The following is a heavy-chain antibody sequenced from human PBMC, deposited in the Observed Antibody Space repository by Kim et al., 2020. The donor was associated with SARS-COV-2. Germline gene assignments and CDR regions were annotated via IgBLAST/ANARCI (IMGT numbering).Heavy chain of an antibody. CDR3: TKDITPGGGDA. V-gene: IGHV3-9*02. D-gene: IGHD2-15*01. Sequence: GGSLRLSCVASGFNSADHAMLWVRQAPGKGLEWVSGIFWSGGELVYADSVKGRFTISRDIARNSVYLQMDSLRPDDTAFYYCTKDITPGGGDALGQGTT. CDR1: GFNSADHA. J-gene: IGHJ6*02. CDR2: IFWSGGEL.